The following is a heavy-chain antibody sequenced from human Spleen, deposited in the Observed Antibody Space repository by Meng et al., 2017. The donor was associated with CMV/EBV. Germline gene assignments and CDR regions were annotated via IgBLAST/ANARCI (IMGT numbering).Heavy chain of an antibody. Sequence: ASVKVSCKGYGYRFSTYWIAWVRQAPGQGLEWMGRINPDGGTTTYAQKFRGGLTLTSDTSTNTVYMELSRLRSEDTAVYYCTRDLVGYDAFDIWGQGTLVTVSS. CDR1: GYRFSTYW. CDR3: TRDLVGYDAFDI. J-gene: IGHJ3*02. D-gene: IGHD3-22*01. V-gene: IGHV1-46*01. CDR2: INPDGGTT.